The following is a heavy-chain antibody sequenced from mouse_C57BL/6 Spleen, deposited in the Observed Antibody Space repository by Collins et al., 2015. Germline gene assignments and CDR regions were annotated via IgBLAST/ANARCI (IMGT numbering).Heavy chain of an antibody. CDR2: INPSSDYT. D-gene: IGHD2-3*01. Sequence: VKMSCKASGYTFTSYTMHWVKQRPGQGLEWIGYINPSSDYTKCNQKFKDRATLTADKSSSTAYMQLSSLTSEDSAVYYCASDGYYKDYFDYWGQGTTLTVSS. CDR3: ASDGYYKDYFDY. J-gene: IGHJ2*01. CDR1: GYTFTSYT. V-gene: IGHV1-4*01.